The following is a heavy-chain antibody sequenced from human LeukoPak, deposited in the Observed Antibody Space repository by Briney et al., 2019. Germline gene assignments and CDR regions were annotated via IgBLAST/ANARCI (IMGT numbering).Heavy chain of an antibody. Sequence: GGSLRLSCAASGFTFDDYAMHWVRQAPGKGLEWVSGFSWNGGSIGYADSVKGRFTISRDNAKNSLYLQMNSLRAEDTALYYCAKDRAMVRGVIVDYWGQGTLVTVSS. J-gene: IGHJ4*02. D-gene: IGHD3-10*01. CDR1: GFTFDDYA. CDR2: FSWNGGSI. CDR3: AKDRAMVRGVIVDY. V-gene: IGHV3-9*01.